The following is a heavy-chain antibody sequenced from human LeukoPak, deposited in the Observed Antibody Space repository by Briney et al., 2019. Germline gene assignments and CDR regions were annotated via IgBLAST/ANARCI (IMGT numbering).Heavy chain of an antibody. J-gene: IGHJ1*01. CDR3: AHRGASSSSGWFAEYFQH. Sequence: ESGPTLVKPTQTLTLTCTFSGFSLSTSGVGVGWIRQPPGKALEWLALIYWNDDKRYSPSPKSRLTITKDTSKNQVVLTMTNMDPVDTATYYCAHRGASSSSGWFAEYFQHWGQGTLVTVSS. CDR2: IYWNDDK. CDR1: GFSLSTSGVG. V-gene: IGHV2-5*01. D-gene: IGHD6-6*01.